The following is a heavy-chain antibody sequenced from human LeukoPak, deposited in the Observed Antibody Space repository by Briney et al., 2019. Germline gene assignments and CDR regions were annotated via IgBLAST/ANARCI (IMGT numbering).Heavy chain of an antibody. Sequence: PGGSLRLSCAASGVTFSSYDMHWVRQATGKGLEWVSAIGTAGDTYYPGSVKGRFTISRENAKNSLYLQMNSLRAGNTAVYYCARGSYRDDSSGYYRFDPWGQGTLVTVSS. V-gene: IGHV3-13*04. CDR2: IGTAGDT. CDR3: ARGSYRDDSSGYYRFDP. D-gene: IGHD3-22*01. J-gene: IGHJ5*02. CDR1: GVTFSSYD.